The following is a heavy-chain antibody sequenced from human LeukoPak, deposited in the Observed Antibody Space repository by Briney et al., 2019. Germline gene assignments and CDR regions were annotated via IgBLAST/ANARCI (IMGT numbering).Heavy chain of an antibody. CDR1: GGSISSYY. J-gene: IGHJ4*02. CDR2: IYYSGST. D-gene: IGHD3-3*01. Sequence: SETLSLTCTVSGGSISSYYWSWIRQPPGKGLEWIGYIYYSGSTNYNPSLKSRVTISVDTSKNQFSLKLSSVTAADTAVYYCARDSWYYDFWSGSPPGRYFDYWGQGTLVTVSS. V-gene: IGHV4-59*12. CDR3: ARDSWYYDFWSGSPPGRYFDY.